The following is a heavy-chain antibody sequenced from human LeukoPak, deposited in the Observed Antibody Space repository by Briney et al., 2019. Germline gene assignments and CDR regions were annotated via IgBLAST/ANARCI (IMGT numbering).Heavy chain of an antibody. J-gene: IGHJ5*02. Sequence: ASVKVSCKASGYTFSDYYIHWVRQAPGQGLEWMGWINPSSGGTHYAQKFQDRGILTRETSIRTAYMELYSLRSDDTAVYYCANRFSGWSWGQGTLVTVSS. CDR2: INPSSGGT. V-gene: IGHV1-2*02. CDR3: ANRFSGWS. D-gene: IGHD6-13*01. CDR1: GYTFSDYY.